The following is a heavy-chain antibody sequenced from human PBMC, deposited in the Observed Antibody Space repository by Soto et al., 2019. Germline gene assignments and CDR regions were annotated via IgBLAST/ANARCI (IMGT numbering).Heavy chain of an antibody. CDR1: GFTLSYYG. CDR3: AKGIGRDGYTSGLD. D-gene: IGHD5-12*01. J-gene: IGHJ4*02. V-gene: IGHV3-30*18. Sequence: QVQLVESGGGVVQPGKSLRLSCAASGFTLSYYGMHWVRQAPGKGLEWVAVISYDGSKKEYAESVNGRFTISRDSSKNTLFLKVNSRRTEDRGVYYWAKGIGRDGYTSGLDWGQGTLVTVPS. CDR2: ISYDGSKK.